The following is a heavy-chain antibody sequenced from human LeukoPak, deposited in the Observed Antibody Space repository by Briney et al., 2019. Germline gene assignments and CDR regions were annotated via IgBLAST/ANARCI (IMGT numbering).Heavy chain of an antibody. CDR3: ARGGDGSGSYPPAPPYYFDY. D-gene: IGHD3-10*01. Sequence: SQTLSLTCAIPGDSVSSNSAAWNWIRQSPSRGLEWLGRTYYRSKWYNDYAVSVKSRITINPDTSKNQFSLQLNSVTPEDTAVYYCARGGDGSGSYPPAPPYYFDYWGQGTLVTVSS. CDR2: TYYRSKWYN. V-gene: IGHV6-1*01. CDR1: GDSVSSNSAA. J-gene: IGHJ4*02.